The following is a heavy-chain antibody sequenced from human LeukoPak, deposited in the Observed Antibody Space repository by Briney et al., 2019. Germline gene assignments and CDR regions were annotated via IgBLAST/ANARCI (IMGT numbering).Heavy chain of an antibody. J-gene: IGHJ4*02. Sequence: GGSLRVSCAASGFTFSSYWMSWVRQAPGKGLGWVANIKQDGSEKYYVDSVKGRFTISRDNAKNSLYLQMNSLRAEDTAVYYCARPLGRIAAFNDYWGQGTLVTVSS. D-gene: IGHD6-13*01. CDR2: IKQDGSEK. V-gene: IGHV3-7*01. CDR1: GFTFSSYW. CDR3: ARPLGRIAAFNDY.